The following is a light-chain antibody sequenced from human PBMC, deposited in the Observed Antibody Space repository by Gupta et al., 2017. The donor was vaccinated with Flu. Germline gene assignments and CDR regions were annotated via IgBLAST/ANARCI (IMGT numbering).Light chain of an antibody. J-gene: IGLJ1*01. V-gene: IGLV1-40*01. CDR2: GKN. Sequence: VTISCTGSSANIGADFDVRWYQQRPATAPNLLIYGKNNRPSGVPDRFSGSKCATSASLAITGLQAEDDADYYCQSDDSSLGVYVFGTGTEFTVL. CDR3: QSDDSSLGVYV. CDR1: SANIGADFD.